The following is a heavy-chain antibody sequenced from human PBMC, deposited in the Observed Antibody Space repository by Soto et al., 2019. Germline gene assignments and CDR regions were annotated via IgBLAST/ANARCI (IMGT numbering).Heavy chain of an antibody. J-gene: IGHJ4*02. D-gene: IGHD3-10*01. V-gene: IGHV3-48*02. CDR1: GFTFSSYS. CDR2: ISSSSSSI. Sequence: EVQLVESGGDLVQPGGSLRLSCAASGFTFSSYSMSWVRQAPGKGLEWVSYISSSSSSIYYADSVKGRFTISRDNAKSSLYLHINSLKDEDTAVYYCARDWGEGCFDYWGQGVLVVVFS. CDR3: ARDWGEGCFDY.